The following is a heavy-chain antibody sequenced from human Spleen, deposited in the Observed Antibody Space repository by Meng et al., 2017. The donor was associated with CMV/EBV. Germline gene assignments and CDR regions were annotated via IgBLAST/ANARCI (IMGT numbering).Heavy chain of an antibody. CDR3: ARDFSVFRTYDGDPPRVYYGLDV. CDR1: RFTFSSYT. V-gene: IGHV3-21*04. J-gene: IGHJ6*02. Sequence: GESLKISCEASRFTFSSYTMNWVRQAPGKGLEWVSSISSSSDFIYYADSVKGRFTISRDNADHSLYLQMNSLRADDTAVYYCARDFSVFRTYDGDPPRVYYGLDVWGQGTTVTVSS. D-gene: IGHD3-3*01. CDR2: ISSSSDFI.